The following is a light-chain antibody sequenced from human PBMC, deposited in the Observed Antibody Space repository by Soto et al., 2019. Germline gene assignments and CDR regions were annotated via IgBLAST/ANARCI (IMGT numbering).Light chain of an antibody. CDR3: QQCYSYPPT. V-gene: IGKV1-5*03. CDR2: KAS. Sequence: DIQMTQSPPTLSTSVGDRVTITCRASQSISSWLAWYQQKPGKAPKVLIYKASNLQSGVPSRFSGSGSGTEVTLTISSLQPDDFATYYCQQCYSYPPTFGQGTTVDIK. CDR1: QSISSW. J-gene: IGKJ1*01.